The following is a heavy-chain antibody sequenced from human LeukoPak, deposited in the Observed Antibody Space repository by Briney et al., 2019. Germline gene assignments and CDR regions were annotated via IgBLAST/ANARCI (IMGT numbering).Heavy chain of an antibody. D-gene: IGHD3-16*02. Sequence: PGGSLRLSCAASGVTFSSYWMGWVRQAPGKGLEWVANIKEDGSNLYYLDSVKGRFTTSRDNAKNSLHLQMNSLRAEDTAVYSCARVICDYVWGSYRCHFDYWGQGTLVSVSS. J-gene: IGHJ4*02. CDR1: GVTFSSYW. CDR3: ARVICDYVWGSYRCHFDY. CDR2: IKEDGSNL. V-gene: IGHV3-7*01.